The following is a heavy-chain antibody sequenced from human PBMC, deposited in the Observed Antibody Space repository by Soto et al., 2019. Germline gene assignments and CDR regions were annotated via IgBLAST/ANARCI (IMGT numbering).Heavy chain of an antibody. CDR1: GFTFSSYG. D-gene: IGHD6-13*01. CDR3: AKGIAAAGTFDY. J-gene: IGHJ4*02. CDR2: ISYDGSNK. V-gene: IGHV3-30*18. Sequence: GGSLRLSCAASGFTFSSYGMHWVRQAPGKGLEWVAVISYDGSNKYYADSVKGRFTISRDNSKNTLYLQMNSLRAEDTAVYYCAKGIAAAGTFDYWGQGTLVTVSS.